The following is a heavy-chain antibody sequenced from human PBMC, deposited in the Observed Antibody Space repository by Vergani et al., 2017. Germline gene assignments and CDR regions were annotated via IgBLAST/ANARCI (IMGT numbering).Heavy chain of an antibody. J-gene: IGHJ6*02. D-gene: IGHD2-2*01. CDR2: IRYDGSNK. V-gene: IGHV3-30*02. CDR3: ARILGYCSSTSCYSTPLYYYYGMDV. CDR1: GFTFSSYG. Sequence: QVQLVESGGGVVQPGGSLRLSCAASGFTFSSYGMHWVRQAPGKGLEWVAFIRYDGSNKYYADSVKGRFTISRDNSKNTLYLQMNSLRAEDTAVYYCARILGYCSSTSCYSTPLYYYYGMDVWGQGP.